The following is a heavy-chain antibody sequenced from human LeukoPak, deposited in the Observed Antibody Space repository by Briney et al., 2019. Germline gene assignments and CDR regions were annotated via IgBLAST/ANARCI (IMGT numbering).Heavy chain of an antibody. D-gene: IGHD2-15*01. CDR3: AKSVVVITFRFDD. CDR2: INGGGGNT. Sequence: GGSLRLSCAASGFTFSSYAMSWVRQAPGKGLEWVSAINGGGGNTYYADSVKGRFTISRDNSKNMVYLQMNSLRADDTVIYYCAKSVVVITFRFDDWGQGALVTVSS. CDR1: GFTFSSYA. V-gene: IGHV3-23*01. J-gene: IGHJ4*02.